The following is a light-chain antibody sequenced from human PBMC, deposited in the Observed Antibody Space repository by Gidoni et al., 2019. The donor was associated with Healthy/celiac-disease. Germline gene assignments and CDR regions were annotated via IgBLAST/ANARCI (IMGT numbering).Light chain of an antibody. V-gene: IGLV3-25*03. Sequence: SYELTQQPSVSVSPGQTARITFSGDALPKQYAYWYQQKPGPAPVLVIYKDSERPSGIPERFSGSSSGTTVTLTISGVQAEDEAYYYCPSADSSGTYVVFGGGTKLTVL. CDR3: PSADSSGTYVV. J-gene: IGLJ2*01. CDR2: KDS. CDR1: ALPKQY.